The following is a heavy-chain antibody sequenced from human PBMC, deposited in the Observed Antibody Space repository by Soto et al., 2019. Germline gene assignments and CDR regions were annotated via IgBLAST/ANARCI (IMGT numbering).Heavy chain of an antibody. Sequence: QVQLQESRPGLVKPSETLSLTCTVSGGSVSSSSYYWTWLRQPPGKRLEWIGYIYFSGTTEYNPSLKSRVAISFDTSKNQFSLKLSSVIAADTAVYYCAREGKRVSMVRGFDSWGQGTLVTVSS. CDR1: GGSVSSSSYY. CDR3: AREGKRVSMVRGFDS. J-gene: IGHJ4*02. V-gene: IGHV4-61*01. CDR2: IYFSGTT. D-gene: IGHD3-10*01.